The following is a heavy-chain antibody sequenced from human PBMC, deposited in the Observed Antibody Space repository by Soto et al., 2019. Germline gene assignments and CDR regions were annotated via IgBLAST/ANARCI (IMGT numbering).Heavy chain of an antibody. D-gene: IGHD3-10*01. CDR1: GLTFSSYA. J-gene: IGHJ4*02. CDR2: ISGSGGYT. V-gene: IGHV3-23*04. Sequence: VQLVESGGDLVQPGGSLRLSCVASGLTFSSYAMSWVRQAPGKGLEWVSVISGSGGYTDYADSVKGRFTISRDNSKNTLYLQMNSLRAEDTALYYCAKRFRGVLLNPEVDWGQGTLVTVSS. CDR3: AKRFRGVLLNPEVD.